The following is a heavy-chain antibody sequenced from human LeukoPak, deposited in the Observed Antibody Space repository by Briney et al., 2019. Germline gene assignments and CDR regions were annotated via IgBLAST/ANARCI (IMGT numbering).Heavy chain of an antibody. CDR1: GYSISSGYY. V-gene: IGHV4-38-2*02. J-gene: IGHJ4*02. CDR3: ARGYSSSQCDY. Sequence: SETLSLTCTVSGYSISSGYYWGWIRQPPGRGLEWIGSIYHSGSTYYNPSLKSRVTISVDTSKNQFSLKLSSVTAADTAAYYCARGYSSSQCDYWGQGTLVTVSS. D-gene: IGHD6-13*01. CDR2: IYHSGST.